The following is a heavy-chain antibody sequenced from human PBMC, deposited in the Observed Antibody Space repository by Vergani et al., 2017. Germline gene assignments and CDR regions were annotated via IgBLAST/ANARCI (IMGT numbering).Heavy chain of an antibody. J-gene: IGHJ4*02. CDR3: ARGMYSSGWYGPYDY. CDR1: GFTFSSYS. D-gene: IGHD6-19*01. V-gene: IGHV3-21*01. CDR2: ISSSSSYK. Sequence: EVQLVESGGGLVKPGGSLRLSCAASGFTFSSYSMNWVRQAPGKGLEWVSSISSSSSYKYYADSVKGRFTSSRDNAKNSLYLQMNSLRAEDTAVYYCARGMYSSGWYGPYDYWGQGTLVTVSS.